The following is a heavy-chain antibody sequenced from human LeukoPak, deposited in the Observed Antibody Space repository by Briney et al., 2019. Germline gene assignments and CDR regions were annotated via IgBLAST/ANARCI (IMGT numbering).Heavy chain of an antibody. V-gene: IGHV4-39*01. D-gene: IGHD3-10*01. J-gene: IGHJ6*03. CDR3: ARVFSGRHDYYYYYYVDV. CDR2: IYYSGST. CDR1: GGSISSSSYY. Sequence: SETLSLTCTVSGGSISSSSYYWGWIRQPPGKGLEWIGSIYYSGSTYYNPSLKSRVTISVDTSKNQFSLKLSSVTAADTAVYYCARVFSGRHDYYYYYYVDVWGKGTTVTVSS.